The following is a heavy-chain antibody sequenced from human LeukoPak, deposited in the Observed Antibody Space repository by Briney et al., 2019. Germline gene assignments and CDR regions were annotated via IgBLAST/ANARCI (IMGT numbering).Heavy chain of an antibody. J-gene: IGHJ4*02. Sequence: SETLSLTCNVSGDSMSSHYWSWFRQPAGKGLEWIGRIYSSGNTNYNPSLKSRITMSVDASKNHLSLKLTSVTAADTAVYYCAREYDPSTRYFDYWGQGTLVTVSS. D-gene: IGHD3-3*01. V-gene: IGHV4-4*07. CDR2: IYSSGNT. CDR3: AREYDPSTRYFDY. CDR1: GDSMSSHY.